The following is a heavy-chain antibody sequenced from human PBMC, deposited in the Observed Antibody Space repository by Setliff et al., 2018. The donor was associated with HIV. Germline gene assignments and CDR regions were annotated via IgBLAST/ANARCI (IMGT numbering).Heavy chain of an antibody. D-gene: IGHD2-15*01. Sequence: ETLSLTCTVSGGSINSYYWSWVRQAPGKGLEWVSSISSSSSYIYYADSVKGRFTISRDNAKNSLYLQMNSLRAEDTAIYYCARGVVVAAHNWFDPWGQGTLVTVSS. CDR1: GGSINSYY. CDR3: ARGVVVAAHNWFDP. V-gene: IGHV3-21*01. CDR2: ISSSSSYI. J-gene: IGHJ5*02.